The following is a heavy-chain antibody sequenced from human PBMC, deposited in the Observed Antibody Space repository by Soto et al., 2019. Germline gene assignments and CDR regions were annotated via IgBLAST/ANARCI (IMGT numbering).Heavy chain of an antibody. J-gene: IGHJ6*02. Sequence: QVQLVQSGAEVKKPGASVKVSCKASGYTFTGYYMHWVRQAPGQGREWMGWINPNSGGTNYAQKFQGWVTMTRDTSISTAYMELSRLRSDDTAVYYCARGATVTTNYYYYYGMDVWGQGTTVTVSS. D-gene: IGHD4-4*01. V-gene: IGHV1-2*04. CDR1: GYTFTGYY. CDR3: ARGATVTTNYYYYYGMDV. CDR2: INPNSGGT.